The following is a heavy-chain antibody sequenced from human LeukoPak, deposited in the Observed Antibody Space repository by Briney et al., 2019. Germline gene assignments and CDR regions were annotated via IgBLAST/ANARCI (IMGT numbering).Heavy chain of an antibody. CDR2: IRGGYAGA. Sequence: GGSVRHFYSPWGFTFSNFAMAWVRQVPEKGLEWVSFIRGGYAGAHYADSVRGRVTISRDNSKNTLYLEMNSLRADDTAVYYCAKASYSYGNDAFDIWGQGTKVTVSS. V-gene: IGHV3-23*01. D-gene: IGHD3-16*02. CDR1: GFTFSNFA. CDR3: AKASYSYGNDAFDI. J-gene: IGHJ3*02.